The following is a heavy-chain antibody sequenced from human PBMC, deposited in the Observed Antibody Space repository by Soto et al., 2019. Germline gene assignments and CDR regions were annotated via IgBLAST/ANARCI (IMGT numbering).Heavy chain of an antibody. J-gene: IGHJ4*02. Sequence: PSETLSLTCAVYGGSFSGYYWSWIRQPPGKGLEWIGEIYHGGSTDYNPSLKSRVTISLDTSKNQFSLKLTSVTAADTAVYYCARNCSNGVCYKAFDYWGQGALVTVSS. CDR2: IYHGGST. V-gene: IGHV4-34*01. CDR1: GGSFSGYY. D-gene: IGHD2-8*01. CDR3: ARNCSNGVCYKAFDY.